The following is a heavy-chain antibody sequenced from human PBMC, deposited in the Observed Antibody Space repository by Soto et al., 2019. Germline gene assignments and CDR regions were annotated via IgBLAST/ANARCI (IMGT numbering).Heavy chain of an antibody. CDR2: IMPLFRTP. Sequence: SVKVSCKASGGTFSNSAIRWVRQAPGQGLEWMGGIMPLFRTPDYAQKFQGRITLTADESTNTAYMELSGLRSDDTAVYYCARDSGSSSTDFDYWGQGTLVTVSS. J-gene: IGHJ4*02. D-gene: IGHD6-6*01. CDR3: ARDSGSSSTDFDY. V-gene: IGHV1-69*13. CDR1: GGTFSNSA.